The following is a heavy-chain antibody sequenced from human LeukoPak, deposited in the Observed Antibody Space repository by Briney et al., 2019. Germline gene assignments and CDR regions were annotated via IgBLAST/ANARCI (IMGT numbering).Heavy chain of an antibody. CDR2: ISNRGSTI. V-gene: IGHV3-11*04. CDR3: VRDGDDFNFDY. D-gene: IGHD5-24*01. Sequence: GGSLRLSCAASGFTFSDYYMSWIRQAPGKGLEWVSYISNRGSTIYYANSVKDRFTISRDNAKNTLYLQISSLRAEDTAVYFCVRDGDDFNFDYWGQGSLVTVSS. CDR1: GFTFSDYY. J-gene: IGHJ4*02.